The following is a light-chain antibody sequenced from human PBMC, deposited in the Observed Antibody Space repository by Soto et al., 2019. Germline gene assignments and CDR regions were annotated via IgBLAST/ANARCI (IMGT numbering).Light chain of an antibody. Sequence: QSALTQPASVCGSPGQSISISCTGTSSDVGGYNYVSWFQQYPGKAPKLMIYDVSTRPSGVSNRFSGSKSGNTASLTISGLQAEDEADYYCSSYTTTDTYVFGTGTKLTVL. J-gene: IGLJ1*01. CDR1: SSDVGGYNY. V-gene: IGLV2-14*01. CDR2: DVS. CDR3: SSYTTTDTYV.